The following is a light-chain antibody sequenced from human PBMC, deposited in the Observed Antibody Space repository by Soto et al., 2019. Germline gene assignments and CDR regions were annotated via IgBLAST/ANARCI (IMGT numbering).Light chain of an antibody. CDR2: SHN. V-gene: IGLV1-47*02. J-gene: IGLJ2*01. Sequence: QSVLTQPPSTSGTPGQRVTISCSGSSSNIGSNYVYWYQHLPGTAPKLLIYSHNQRPSRVPDRFSGSTSGTSASLAISGLRSEDEADYYCAAWDDSLSGVVFGGGTKLTVL. CDR3: AAWDDSLSGVV. CDR1: SSNIGSNY.